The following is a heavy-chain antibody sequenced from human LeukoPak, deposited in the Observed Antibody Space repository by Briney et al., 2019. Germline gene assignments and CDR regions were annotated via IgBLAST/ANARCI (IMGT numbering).Heavy chain of an antibody. J-gene: IGHJ4*02. CDR1: GFTFSSYA. Sequence: PGGSLRLSCAASGFTFSSYAMHWVRQSLGKGLEWVAVMSYDGSNKYYADSVKGRFTISRDNSKNTLYLQMNSLRAEDTAVYYCAKTKGYSYGYYFDYWGQGTLVTVSS. CDR3: AKTKGYSYGYYFDY. CDR2: MSYDGSNK. D-gene: IGHD5-18*01. V-gene: IGHV3-30*18.